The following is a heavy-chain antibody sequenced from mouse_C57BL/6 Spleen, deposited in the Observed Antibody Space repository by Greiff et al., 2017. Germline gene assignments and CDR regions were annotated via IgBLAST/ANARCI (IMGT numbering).Heavy chain of an antibody. J-gene: IGHJ4*01. CDR3: TRGKYGTHYYAMDY. CDR2: IDPENGDT. V-gene: IGHV14-4*01. D-gene: IGHD1-1*01. Sequence: EVKLQESGAELVRPGASVKLSCTASGFNIKDDYMHWVKQRPEQGLEWIGWIDPENGDTEYASKFQGQVPITADTSSNTVYLQLSSLTSEDAAVYYCTRGKYGTHYYAMDYWGQGTSVTVSS. CDR1: GFNIKDDY.